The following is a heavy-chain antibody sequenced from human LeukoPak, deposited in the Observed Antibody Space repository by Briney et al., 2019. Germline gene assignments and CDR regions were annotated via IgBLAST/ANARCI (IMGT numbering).Heavy chain of an antibody. CDR1: GGSISSSNW. J-gene: IGHJ1*01. D-gene: IGHD3-22*01. Sequence: KPSETLSLTCAVSGGSISSSNWWSWVRQPPGKGLEWIGEIYHSGSTNYNPSLKSRVTISVDKSKNQFSLKLSSVTAADTAVYYCARDSDDSSGYYYSGDFQHWGQGTLVTVSS. CDR3: ARDSDDSSGYYYSGDFQH. CDR2: IYHSGST. V-gene: IGHV4-4*02.